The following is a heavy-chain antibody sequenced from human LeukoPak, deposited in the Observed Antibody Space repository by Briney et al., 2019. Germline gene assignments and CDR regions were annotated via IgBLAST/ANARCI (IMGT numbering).Heavy chain of an antibody. D-gene: IGHD5-18*01. V-gene: IGHV4-4*07. Sequence: SETLSLTCTVSGCSISSYYWSWIRQPAGKGLEWIGRIYTSGSTNYNPSLKSRVTMSVDTSKNQFSLKLSSVTAADTAVYYCALRGYSYGYSRYYMDVWGKGTTVTVSS. CDR2: IYTSGST. CDR3: ALRGYSYGYSRYYMDV. J-gene: IGHJ6*03. CDR1: GCSISSYY.